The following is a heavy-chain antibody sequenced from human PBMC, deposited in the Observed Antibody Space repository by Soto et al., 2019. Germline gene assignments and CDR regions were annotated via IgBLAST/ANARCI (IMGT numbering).Heavy chain of an antibody. D-gene: IGHD4-17*01. CDR3: ARTLYGDNVDY. Sequence: SETLSLTCAVSGGSISSGGYSWSWIRQPPGKGLEWIGYIYHSGNTGYAQKFQGRVTMTRNTSISTAYMELSSLRSEDTAVYYCARTLYGDNVDYWRQGTLVTVSS. CDR1: GGSISSGGYS. J-gene: IGHJ4*02. CDR2: IYHSGNT. V-gene: IGHV4-30-2*02.